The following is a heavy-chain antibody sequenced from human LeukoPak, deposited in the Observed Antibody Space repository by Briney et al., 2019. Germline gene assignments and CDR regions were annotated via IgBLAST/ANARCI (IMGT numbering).Heavy chain of an antibody. V-gene: IGHV4-34*01. CDR3: ARYSSGWYQYNYFDY. J-gene: IGHJ4*02. Sequence: KPSETLSLTCAVYGGSFSGYYWSWIRQPPGKGLEWIGEINHSGSTNYNPSLKSRVTISVDTSKNQFTLKLSSVTAADTAVYYCARYSSGWYQYNYFDYWGQGTLVTVSS. D-gene: IGHD6-19*01. CDR2: INHSGST. CDR1: GGSFSGYY.